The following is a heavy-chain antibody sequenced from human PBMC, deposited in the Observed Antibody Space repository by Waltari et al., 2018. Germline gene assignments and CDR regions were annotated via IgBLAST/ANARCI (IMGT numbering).Heavy chain of an antibody. D-gene: IGHD6-19*01. V-gene: IGHV4-61*09. CDR2: IYTSGST. Sequence: QVQLQESGPGLVKPSQTLSLTCTVSGGSISSGSYYWSWIRQPAGKGLEWIGYIYTSGSTNYNPALKSRVTISVDTSKNQFSLRLSSVTAADTAVYYCARTSFIAVAGTGTFDYWGQGTLVTVSS. CDR1: GGSISSGSYY. J-gene: IGHJ4*02. CDR3: ARTSFIAVAGTGTFDY.